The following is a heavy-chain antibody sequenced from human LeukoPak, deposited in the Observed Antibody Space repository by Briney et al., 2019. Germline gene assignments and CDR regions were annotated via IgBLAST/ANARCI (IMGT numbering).Heavy chain of an antibody. CDR1: GYTFTSYG. Sequence: ASVKVSCKASGYTFTSYGISWVRQAPGQGLEWMGSISAYNGNTNYAQKLQGRVTMTTDASTSTAYMELRSLRSDDTGVYYCASGILWFGELPHYGMDVWGQGTTVTVSS. V-gene: IGHV1-18*01. D-gene: IGHD3-10*01. J-gene: IGHJ6*02. CDR3: ASGILWFGELPHYGMDV. CDR2: ISAYNGNT.